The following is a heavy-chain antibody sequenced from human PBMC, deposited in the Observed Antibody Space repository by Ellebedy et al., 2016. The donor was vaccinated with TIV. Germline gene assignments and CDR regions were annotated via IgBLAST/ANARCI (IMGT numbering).Heavy chain of an antibody. D-gene: IGHD2-2*01. V-gene: IGHV1-46*01. CDR3: SRQSVPLGHCSGTSCYAGSPNFDY. J-gene: IGHJ4*02. CDR1: GYTFTSYW. Sequence: ASVKVSCKASGYTFTSYWMHWVRQAPGQGLEWMGMINPSSGNTRYAQRFQGSVSMTRDTSTSMVYMELSSLRSGDTAMYYCSRQSVPLGHCSGTSCYAGSPNFDYWGQGTLVTVSS. CDR2: INPSSGNT.